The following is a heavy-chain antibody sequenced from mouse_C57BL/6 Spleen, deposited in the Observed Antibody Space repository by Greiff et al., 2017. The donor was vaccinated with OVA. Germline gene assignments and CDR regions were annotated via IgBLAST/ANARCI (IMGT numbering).Heavy chain of an antibody. Sequence: EVKVEESGGGLVQPGGSMKLSCVASGFTFSNYWMNWVRQSPEKGLEWVAQIRLKSDNYATHYAESVKGRFTISRDDSKSSVYLQMNNLRAEDTGIYYCTGRGSLDYWGQGTTLTVSS. J-gene: IGHJ2*01. CDR3: TGRGSLDY. CDR1: GFTFSNYW. CDR2: IRLKSDNYAT. D-gene: IGHD1-1*02. V-gene: IGHV6-3*01.